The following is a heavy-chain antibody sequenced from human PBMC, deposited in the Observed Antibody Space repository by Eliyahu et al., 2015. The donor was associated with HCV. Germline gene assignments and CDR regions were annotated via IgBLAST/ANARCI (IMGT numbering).Heavy chain of an antibody. CDR3: ARTTMTPRVPFDY. J-gene: IGHJ4*02. CDR1: GYTFTSYY. CDR2: TNPRGIST. D-gene: IGHD2-21*02. V-gene: IGHV1-46*01. Sequence: QVQLVQSGAEVRKPGASVKVSCKTXGYTFTSYYIHWVRQAPGQGLEWMGITNPRGISTSYAQKFQGRVTMTSDTSTSTVYMELNSLRSEDTAMYYCARTTMTPRVPFDYWGQGTLVTVSS.